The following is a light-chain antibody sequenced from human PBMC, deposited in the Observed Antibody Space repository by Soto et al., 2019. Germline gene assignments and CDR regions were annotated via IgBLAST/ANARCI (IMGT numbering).Light chain of an antibody. CDR2: DVS. V-gene: IGLV2-14*01. CDR3: SSYTSSSTLVV. Sequence: QSVLTQPASVSGSPGQSITISCTGTSSDVGGYNYVSWYQQHPGKAPKLMIYDVSNRPSGVSNRFSGSKSGNTASLTISGLLADDEADYYCSSYTSSSTLVVFGGGTKVTVL. J-gene: IGLJ3*02. CDR1: SSDVGGYNY.